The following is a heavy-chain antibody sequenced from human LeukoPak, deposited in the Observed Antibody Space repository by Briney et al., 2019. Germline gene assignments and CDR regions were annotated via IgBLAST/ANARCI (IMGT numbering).Heavy chain of an antibody. V-gene: IGHV3-7*01. J-gene: IGHJ4*02. Sequence: GGSLRLSCAASGFTFSSYWMSWVRQAPGKGLEWVANIKQDGSEKYYVDSVKGRFTISRDNAKHSLYLQMNSLRAEDTAVYYCARDLGYYYDSSGPWGQGTLVTVSS. CDR3: ARDLGYYYDSSGP. D-gene: IGHD3-22*01. CDR1: GFTFSSYW. CDR2: IKQDGSEK.